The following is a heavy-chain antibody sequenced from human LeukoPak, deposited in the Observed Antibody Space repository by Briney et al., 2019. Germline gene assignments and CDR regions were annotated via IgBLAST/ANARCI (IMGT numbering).Heavy chain of an antibody. CDR2: INSDGNST. V-gene: IGHV3-74*01. Sequence: GGSLRLSCAASGFTFSSNWMHWVRQAPGKRLVWVSRINSDGNSTNYADSVKGRFTISRDNAKNTLYLLIKSLRAEDTAVYYCGARMSSSFLFDYWGQGILVTVSS. D-gene: IGHD6-6*01. J-gene: IGHJ4*02. CDR3: GARMSSSFLFDY. CDR1: GFTFSSNW.